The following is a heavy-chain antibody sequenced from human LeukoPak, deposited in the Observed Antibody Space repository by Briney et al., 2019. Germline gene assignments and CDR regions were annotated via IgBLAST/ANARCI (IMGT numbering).Heavy chain of an antibody. D-gene: IGHD5-12*01. CDR2: IKQDGSKN. CDR3: ARDNADSGYDYGFDY. Sequence: GGSLRLSCAASGFTFSTYWMSWVRQAPGKGLEWAANIKQDGSKNYYVDSVKGRFTISRDNAKNSLYLQMNSLRAEDTAVYYCARDNADSGYDYGFDYWGQGTLVTVSS. J-gene: IGHJ4*02. CDR1: GFTFSTYW. V-gene: IGHV3-7*01.